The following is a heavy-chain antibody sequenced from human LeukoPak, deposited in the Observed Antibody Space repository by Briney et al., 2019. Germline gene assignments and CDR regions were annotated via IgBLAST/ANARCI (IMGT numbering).Heavy chain of an antibody. CDR3: ARDFFDCSSTSCLYKYNWFDP. V-gene: IGHV1-69*04. CDR2: IIPILGIA. Sequence: SVKVSCKASGGTFSSHTISWVRQAPGQGLEWMGRIIPILGIANYAQKFQGRVTITADKSTSTAYMELSSLRSEDTAVYYCARDFFDCSSTSCLYKYNWFDPWGQGTLVTVSS. D-gene: IGHD2-2*01. J-gene: IGHJ5*02. CDR1: GGTFSSHT.